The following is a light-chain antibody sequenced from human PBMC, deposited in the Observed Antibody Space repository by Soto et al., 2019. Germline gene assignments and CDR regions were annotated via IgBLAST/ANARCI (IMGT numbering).Light chain of an antibody. J-gene: IGLJ1*01. Sequence: QSALTQPASVSGSPGQSIAISCTGTSSDVGGYDYVSWYQQHPGKAPKLMIYDVSNRPSGVSNRFSGSKSDNTASLTISGLQAEDEADYYCSSYTSSSTYVFRTGTKLTVL. CDR1: SSDVGGYDY. CDR2: DVS. CDR3: SSYTSSSTYV. V-gene: IGLV2-14*01.